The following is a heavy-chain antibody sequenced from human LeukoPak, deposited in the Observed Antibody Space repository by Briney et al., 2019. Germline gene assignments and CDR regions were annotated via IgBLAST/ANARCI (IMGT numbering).Heavy chain of an antibody. CDR3: ARGDGYGYNWFDS. J-gene: IGHJ5*01. Sequence: SVKVSCKVSGYTLTELSMHWVRQAPGQGLEWMGRIIPIFGTANYAQKFQGRVTITTDEFTSTAYMELSSLRYDDTAVYYCARGDGYGYNWFDSWGQGTLVTVSS. CDR2: IIPIFGTA. CDR1: GYTLTELS. V-gene: IGHV1-69*05. D-gene: IGHD5-24*01.